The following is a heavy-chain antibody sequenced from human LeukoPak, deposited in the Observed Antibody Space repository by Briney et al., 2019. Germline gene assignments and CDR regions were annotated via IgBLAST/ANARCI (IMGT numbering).Heavy chain of an antibody. Sequence: GRSLRLSCAVSGFTFGNYGMHWVRQAPGKGLEWVALISYDGRSEYYAGSVKGRFTISRDNTKITVYLQMNSLKAKDTAVYYCAKELYNYGDYGAEGLDVGGQGTTVTVS. V-gene: IGHV3-30*18. CDR2: ISYDGRSE. CDR3: AKELYNYGDYGAEGLDV. D-gene: IGHD4-17*01. CDR1: GFTFGNYG. J-gene: IGHJ6*02.